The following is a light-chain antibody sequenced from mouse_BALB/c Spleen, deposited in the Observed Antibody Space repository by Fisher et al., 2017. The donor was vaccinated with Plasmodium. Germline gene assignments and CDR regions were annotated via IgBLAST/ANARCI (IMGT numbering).Light chain of an antibody. V-gene: IGKV5-45*01. J-gene: IGKJ5*01. CDR2: YAS. Sequence: DIVITQTTATLSVTPGDRVSLSCRASQSISNYLHWYHQKSRESPRLLIKYASQSISGIPSRFSGSGSGTDFTLSINSVEIEDFGMYFCQQSNSWPLTFGAGTKLELK. CDR3: QQSNSWPLT. CDR1: QSISNY.